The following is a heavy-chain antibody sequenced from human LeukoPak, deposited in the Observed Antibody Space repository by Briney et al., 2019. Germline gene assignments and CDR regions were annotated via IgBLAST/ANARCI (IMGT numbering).Heavy chain of an antibody. CDR3: ANEIRPNDY. CDR1: GFTFSSHA. Sequence: GGSLRLSCVGSGFTFSSHAMCWVRQAPGRGLEWVSSIDISGDSTSYADSVKGRFTISRDNSKNTLLLQMDSLRAEDSAIYYCANEIRPNDYWGQGTLVTVSS. D-gene: IGHD4/OR15-4a*01. V-gene: IGHV3-23*05. J-gene: IGHJ4*02. CDR2: IDISGDST.